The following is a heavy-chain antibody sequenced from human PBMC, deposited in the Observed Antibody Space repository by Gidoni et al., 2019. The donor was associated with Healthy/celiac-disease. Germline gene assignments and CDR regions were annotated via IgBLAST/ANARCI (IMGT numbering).Heavy chain of an antibody. Sequence: EVQLVESGGGLVKPGGSLRLSCAASGFTFSSYSMNWVRQAPGKGLEWVSSISSSSSYIYYADSVKGRFTISRDNAKNSLYLQMNSLRAEDTAVYYCARDRSSWYPRVGYFDYWGQGTLVTVSS. CDR3: ARDRSSWYPRVGYFDY. J-gene: IGHJ4*02. CDR1: GFTFSSYS. D-gene: IGHD6-13*01. V-gene: IGHV3-21*01. CDR2: ISSSSSYI.